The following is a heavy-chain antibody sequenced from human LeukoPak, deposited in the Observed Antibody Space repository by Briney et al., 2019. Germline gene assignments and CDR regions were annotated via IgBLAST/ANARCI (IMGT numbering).Heavy chain of an antibody. CDR3: AKVLPASSVVIGERKWYYFDY. J-gene: IGHJ4*02. CDR2: ISYDGSNK. CDR1: GFTFSSYA. Sequence: PGGSLRLSCAASGFTFSSYAMHWVRQAPGKGLEWVAVISYDGSNKYYADSVKGRFTISRDNSKNTLYLQMNSLRAEDTAVYYCAKVLPASSVVIGERKWYYFDYWGQGTLVTVSS. D-gene: IGHD3-22*01. V-gene: IGHV3-30-3*01.